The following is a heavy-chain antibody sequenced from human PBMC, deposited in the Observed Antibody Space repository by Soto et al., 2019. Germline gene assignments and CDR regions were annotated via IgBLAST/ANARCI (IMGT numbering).Heavy chain of an antibody. Sequence: SETLSLTCTVSGGSISGYYWSWLRQPPGKGLEWIGYIYNIGSTNYNPSLRSRVTISVDTSKNQFSLKLSSVTAADTAVYYCARLPLSSGWSGAYYYGMDVWGQGTTVTVSS. CDR3: ARLPLSSGWSGAYYYGMDV. V-gene: IGHV4-59*08. CDR2: IYNIGST. D-gene: IGHD6-19*01. J-gene: IGHJ6*02. CDR1: GGSISGYY.